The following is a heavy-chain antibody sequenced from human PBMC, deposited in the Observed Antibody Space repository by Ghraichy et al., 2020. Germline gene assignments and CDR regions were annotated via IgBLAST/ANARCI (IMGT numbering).Heavy chain of an antibody. CDR3: ARDLAGTNWFDP. Sequence: GGSLRLSCAASGFTFSSYSMNWVRQAPGKGLEWVSSICSSSSYIYYADSVKGRFTISRDNAKNSLYLQMNSLRAEDTAVYYCARDLAGTNWFDPWGQGTLVTVSS. J-gene: IGHJ5*02. V-gene: IGHV3-21*01. CDR1: GFTFSSYS. D-gene: IGHD1-1*01. CDR2: ICSSSSYI.